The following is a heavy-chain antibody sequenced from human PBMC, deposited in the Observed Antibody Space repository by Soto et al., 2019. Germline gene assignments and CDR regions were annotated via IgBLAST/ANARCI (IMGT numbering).Heavy chain of an antibody. CDR1: GFSLSTRGVG. CDR3: AHILVYCSGGTCYDQGFDD. Sequence: QITLKESGPTLVKPTQTLTLTCTFSGFSLSTRGVGVGWIRQPPGKALEWLALVYWDDDKRDSPSLKSMLTMTKDISKNQVFLTMTNIDPGDTATYYCAHILVYCSGGTCYDQGFDDWGQGTLVTVSS. J-gene: IGHJ4*02. CDR2: VYWDDDK. V-gene: IGHV2-5*02. D-gene: IGHD2-15*01.